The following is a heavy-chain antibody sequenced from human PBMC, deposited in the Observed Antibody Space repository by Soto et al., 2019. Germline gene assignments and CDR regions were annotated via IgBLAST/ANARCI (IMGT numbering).Heavy chain of an antibody. CDR3: AREDKKRWLQFNCYGMDV. CDR1: GYTFTSYG. J-gene: IGHJ6*02. D-gene: IGHD5-12*01. V-gene: IGHV1-18*01. Sequence: QVQLVQSGAEVKKPGASVKVSCKASGYTFTSYGISWVRQAPGQGLEWMGWISAYNGNTNYAQKLQGRVTMTTDTSTSTAYMELRSLRSDDTAVYYCAREDKKRWLQFNCYGMDVWGQGTTVTVSS. CDR2: ISAYNGNT.